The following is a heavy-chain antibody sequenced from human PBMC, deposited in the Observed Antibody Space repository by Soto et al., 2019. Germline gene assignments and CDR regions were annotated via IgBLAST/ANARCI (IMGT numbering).Heavy chain of an antibody. CDR2: IYHSGST. V-gene: IGHV4-30-2*01. CDR3: ARRIKYYYAMDV. D-gene: IGHD2-15*01. CDR1: GGSISSGGYS. J-gene: IGHJ6*02. Sequence: PSETLSLTCAVSGGSISSGGYSWSWIRQPPGRGLEWIGYIYHSGSTYYNPSLKSRVTISVDRSKNQFSLKLSSVTAADTAVYYCARRIKYYYAMDVWGQGTTVTVSS.